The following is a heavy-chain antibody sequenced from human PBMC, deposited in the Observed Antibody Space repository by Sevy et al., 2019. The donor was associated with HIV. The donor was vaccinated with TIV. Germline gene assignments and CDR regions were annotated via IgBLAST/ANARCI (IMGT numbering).Heavy chain of an antibody. CDR3: ARVFSGSAPGFDY. CDR1: GITFSETL. J-gene: IGHJ4*02. Sequence: EGSLRLSCASSGITFSETLMSWVRQAPGKGLEWVASIKQDGSQKYYVDSVKGRFSISRDNAKNSLYLQMNSLRGDDTALYYCARVFSGSAPGFDYWGQGTLVTVSS. D-gene: IGHD6-19*01. V-gene: IGHV3-7*01. CDR2: IKQDGSQK.